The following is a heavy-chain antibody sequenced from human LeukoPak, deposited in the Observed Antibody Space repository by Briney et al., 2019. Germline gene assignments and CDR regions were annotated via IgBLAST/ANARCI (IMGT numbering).Heavy chain of an antibody. V-gene: IGHV3-15*01. CDR1: GFTFSNAW. Sequence: GGSLRLSCAASGFTFSNAWMSWVRQAPGKGLEWVGRIKSKTDGGTTDYAAPVKGRFTISRDDSKNTPYLQMNSLKTEDTAVYYCTTLMTTVTPPLDYWGQGALVAVSS. CDR3: TTLMTTVTPPLDY. D-gene: IGHD4-17*01. CDR2: IKSKTDGGTT. J-gene: IGHJ4*02.